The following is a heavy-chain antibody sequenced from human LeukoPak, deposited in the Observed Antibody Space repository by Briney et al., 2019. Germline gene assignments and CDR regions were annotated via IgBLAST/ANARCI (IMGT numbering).Heavy chain of an antibody. CDR3: ARHITMVRGVIIIYYFDY. CDR1: GGSISSYY. J-gene: IGHJ4*02. Sequence: SETLSLTCTVSGGSISSYYWSWIRQPAGKGLEWIGRIYTSGSTNYNPSLKSRVTMSVDTSKNQFSLKLSSVTAADTAVYYCARHITMVRGVIIIYYFDYWGQGTLVTVSS. V-gene: IGHV4-4*07. CDR2: IYTSGST. D-gene: IGHD3-10*01.